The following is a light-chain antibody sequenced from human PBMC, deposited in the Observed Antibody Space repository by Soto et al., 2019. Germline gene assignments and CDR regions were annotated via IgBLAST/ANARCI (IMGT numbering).Light chain of an antibody. CDR1: QSVSSSY. CDR3: QQYCNSPPYT. J-gene: IGKJ2*01. Sequence: EIVLTQSPGTLSLSPGERATLSCRASQSVSSSYLAWYQQKPGQAPRLLIYGASSRATGIPHRFSGSGSGTDFTLTIIRLEPEDFSVYYCQQYCNSPPYTFGQGTKLEIK. CDR2: GAS. V-gene: IGKV3-20*01.